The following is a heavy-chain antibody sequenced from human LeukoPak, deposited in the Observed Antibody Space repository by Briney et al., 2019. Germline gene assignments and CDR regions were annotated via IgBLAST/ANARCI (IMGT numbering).Heavy chain of an antibody. D-gene: IGHD5-12*01. J-gene: IGHJ5*02. CDR2: ITASSTTI. Sequence: GGSLRLSCAASGFSFSNYEMNWVRQAPGQGLEWISYITASSTTIYYADSVEGRFTISRDNAKNSLYLQMNGLRGEDTAVYYCAKGPGDRGHFNWFDPWGQGTLVTVSS. CDR3: AKGPGDRGHFNWFDP. CDR1: GFSFSNYE. V-gene: IGHV3-48*03.